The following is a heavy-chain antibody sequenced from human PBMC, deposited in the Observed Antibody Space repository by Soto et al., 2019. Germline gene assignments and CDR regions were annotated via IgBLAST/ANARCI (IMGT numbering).Heavy chain of an antibody. Sequence: QVQLVQSGAEVKKPGSSVKVSCRASGGTLSNYAISWVRQAPGQGLEWMGGIIPILGSANYAQKFQDRVTITADESTSTTYMELSSLSSGDAAVYYCACRERVDAFDNWGQGTMVTVSS. V-gene: IGHV1-69*01. CDR2: IIPILGSA. CDR3: ACRERVDAFDN. CDR1: GGTLSNYA. J-gene: IGHJ3*02. D-gene: IGHD1-26*01.